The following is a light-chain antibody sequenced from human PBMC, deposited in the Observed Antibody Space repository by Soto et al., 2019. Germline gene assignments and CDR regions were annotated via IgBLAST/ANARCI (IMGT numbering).Light chain of an antibody. Sequence: DIQMSQSPSSVSASVEDRVTITCRASQGITSRLAWYQQKPGKAPKLLIYAASSLQSEVPSRFSGSGSGTDFTLTISSLHPEDFATYYCQQTDSFPLTFGGGTKVEVK. V-gene: IGKV1D-12*01. CDR3: QQTDSFPLT. CDR1: QGITSR. J-gene: IGKJ4*01. CDR2: AAS.